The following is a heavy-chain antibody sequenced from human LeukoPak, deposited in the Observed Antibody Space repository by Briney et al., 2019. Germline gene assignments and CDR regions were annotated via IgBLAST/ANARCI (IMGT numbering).Heavy chain of an antibody. Sequence: ASVKVSCKASGYTFTSYGISWVRQAPGQGLEWMGIINPSGGSTSYAQRFQGRVTMTRDTSKNQFSLKLSSVTAADTAVYYCARAGFARAPLRGTPFDYWGQGTLVTVSS. V-gene: IGHV1-46*01. D-gene: IGHD1-1*01. CDR2: INPSGGST. CDR1: GYTFTSYG. J-gene: IGHJ4*02. CDR3: ARAGFARAPLRGTPFDY.